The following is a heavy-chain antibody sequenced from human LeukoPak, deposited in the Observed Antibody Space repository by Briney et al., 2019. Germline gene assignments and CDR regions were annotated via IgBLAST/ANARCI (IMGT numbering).Heavy chain of an antibody. V-gene: IGHV3-21*01. Sequence: PGGSLRLSCAASGFTFSSYSMNWVRQAPGKGLEWVSSISSSSSYIYYADSVKGRFTISRDNAKNSLYLQMNSLRAEDTAVYYCARDGGIGGSHFDYWGQGTLVTVSS. CDR3: ARDGGIGGSHFDY. CDR1: GFTFSSYS. J-gene: IGHJ4*02. D-gene: IGHD6-13*01. CDR2: ISSSSSYI.